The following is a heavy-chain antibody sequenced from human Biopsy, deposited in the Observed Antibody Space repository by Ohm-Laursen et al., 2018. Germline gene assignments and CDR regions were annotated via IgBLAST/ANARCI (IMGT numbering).Heavy chain of an antibody. D-gene: IGHD2-2*02. CDR2: IDWDDAK. CDR3: ARIPILVVPAAIVYRHRRHLQGLDV. CDR1: GFSLNTRGMS. Sequence: TQTLTLTCALSGFSLNTRGMSVTWIRQPPGKALEWLARIDWDDAKFYNGSLKTRLTISKDTSENHVVLTLSDVDPVDTATYYCARIPILVVPAAIVYRHRRHLQGLDVWGQGTTVIVSS. V-gene: IGHV2-70*16. J-gene: IGHJ6*02.